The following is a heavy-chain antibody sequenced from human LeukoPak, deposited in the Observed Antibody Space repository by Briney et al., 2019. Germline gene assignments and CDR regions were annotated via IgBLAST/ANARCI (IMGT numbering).Heavy chain of an antibody. V-gene: IGHV1-69*01. CDR2: IMPLLGTS. Sequence: SVKVSCKASGDTFRTYAITWVRQAPGQGLEWMGGIMPLLGTSKYAQKLQARVTMTADESSSTVYMELSSLKSEDTAVYYCARTPKDVRFDWLLYSDFWGQGTLVTVSS. CDR3: ARTPKDVRFDWLLYSDF. J-gene: IGHJ4*02. D-gene: IGHD3-9*01. CDR1: GDTFRTYA.